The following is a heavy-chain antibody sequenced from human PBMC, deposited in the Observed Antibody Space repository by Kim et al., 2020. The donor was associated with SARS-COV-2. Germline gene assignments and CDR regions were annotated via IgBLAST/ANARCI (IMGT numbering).Heavy chain of an antibody. Sequence: PSPQSRVTISVDTSKNQFSLKLSSVTAADTAVYYCARQAGSSGYYLDIDYWGQGTLVTVSS. V-gene: IGHV4-59*08. D-gene: IGHD3-22*01. J-gene: IGHJ4*02. CDR3: ARQAGSSGYYLDIDY.